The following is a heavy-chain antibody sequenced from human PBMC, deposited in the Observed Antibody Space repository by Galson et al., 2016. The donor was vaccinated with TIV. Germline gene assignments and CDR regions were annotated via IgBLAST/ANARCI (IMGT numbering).Heavy chain of an antibody. CDR2: ISTKGNEGSLT. CDR3: VKARGWEFVDDAFDA. D-gene: IGHD1-26*01. Sequence: SLRLSCAASGFTFSIYAMHWVRQAPRKGLEFVSAISTKGNEGSLTFYADTVRGRFTISRDQSKNTLYLQMRSLRRDDTAVYYCVKARGWEFVDDAFDAWGRGTMVIVSP. V-gene: IGHV3-64D*06. CDR1: GFTFSIYA. J-gene: IGHJ3*01.